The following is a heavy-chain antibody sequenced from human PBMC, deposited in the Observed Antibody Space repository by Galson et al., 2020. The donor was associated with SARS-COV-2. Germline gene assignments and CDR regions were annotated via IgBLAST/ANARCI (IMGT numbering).Heavy chain of an antibody. V-gene: IGHV1-2*06. J-gene: IGHJ4*02. CDR1: GYSLTDYF. Sequence: ASVKVSCKASGYSLTDYFLHWVRRAPGQGPEGVGRRNPKYGGTNYAQTFQGRVTMTRDTSINTAYMELTGLRSDDTAVYYCARDSSTSCSFDYWGQGTLVTVSS. CDR2: RNPKYGGT. CDR3: ARDSSTSCSFDY. D-gene: IGHD2-2*01.